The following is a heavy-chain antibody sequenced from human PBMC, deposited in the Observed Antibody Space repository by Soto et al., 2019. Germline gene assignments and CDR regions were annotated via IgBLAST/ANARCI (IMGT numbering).Heavy chain of an antibody. J-gene: IGHJ2*01. CDR2: ISSDGSQK. CDR3: AKNVVRGHWYFDL. D-gene: IGHD3-10*01. V-gene: IGHV3-30*18. Sequence: QVQLVESGGGVVQPGKSLRLSCAASGIAFSDCGMYWVRQTPSKGLEWVAAISSDGSQKYYADSVKGRFTISRDNPKNTLYVQMNGGTTEDTAVYYCAKNVVRGHWYFDLWGRGTLVTVSS. CDR1: GIAFSDCG.